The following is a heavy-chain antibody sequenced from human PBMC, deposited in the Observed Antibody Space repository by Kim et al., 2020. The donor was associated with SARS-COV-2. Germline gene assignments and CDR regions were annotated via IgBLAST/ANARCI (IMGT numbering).Heavy chain of an antibody. CDR3: ALRTAVRGTIDH. Sequence: GGSLRLSCAASGFTFSNYAMSWVRQAPGMGLEWVAATSGTGDNIHYADSVKDRFTVARDNSKKTLSLQMNSLRAEDTAIYYCALRTAVRGTIDHWGQGTLVTVSS. J-gene: IGHJ4*02. V-gene: IGHV3-23*01. CDR1: GFTFSNYA. D-gene: IGHD1-1*01. CDR2: TSGTGDNI.